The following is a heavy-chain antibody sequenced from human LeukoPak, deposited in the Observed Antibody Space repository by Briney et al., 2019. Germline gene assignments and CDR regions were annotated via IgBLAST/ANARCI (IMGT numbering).Heavy chain of an antibody. D-gene: IGHD3-10*01. CDR1: AGSIRSYY. V-gene: IGHV4-59*01. CDR2: LYYSWST. CDR3: ARSGHLWFGELLQTGFDP. Sequence: SETLSLTCTIAAGSIRSYYWSWIRQPRGKGLLYLWSLYYSWSTNYNHSLKSRLTISVDTSKNQFSLKLSSVTAADTAVYYCARSGHLWFGELLQTGFDPWGQGTLVTVSS. J-gene: IGHJ5*02.